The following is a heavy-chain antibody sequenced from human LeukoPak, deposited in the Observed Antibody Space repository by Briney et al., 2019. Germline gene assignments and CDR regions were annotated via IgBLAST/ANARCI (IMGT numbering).Heavy chain of an antibody. V-gene: IGHV4-31*03. Sequence: PSETLSLTCTVSGGSNSSVGCFWSWIRQNPGKGLEYIGYIFNTGRASYNPSLRSRVTMSVDTPNNQFSLRLISVTAADTAVYYCATLVPVYSSGWYYVDYWGQGTLVTVSS. CDR2: IFNTGRA. D-gene: IGHD6-19*01. CDR3: ATLVPVYSSGWYYVDY. J-gene: IGHJ4*02. CDR1: GGSNSSVGCF.